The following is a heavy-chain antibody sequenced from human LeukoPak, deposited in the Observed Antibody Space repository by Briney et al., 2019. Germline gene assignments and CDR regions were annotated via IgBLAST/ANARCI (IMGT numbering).Heavy chain of an antibody. CDR1: GYTFTSYG. V-gene: IGHV1-18*01. CDR2: ISAYNGNT. D-gene: IGHD3-10*01. Sequence: ASVKVSCKASGYTFTSYGISWVRQAPGQGLEWMGWISAYNGNTNYAQKLQGRVTMTTDTSTSTAYMELRSLRSDDTAVYYCARTLYYYGSGSYSRTGAFDIWGQGTMVTVSS. CDR3: ARTLYYYGSGSYSRTGAFDI. J-gene: IGHJ3*02.